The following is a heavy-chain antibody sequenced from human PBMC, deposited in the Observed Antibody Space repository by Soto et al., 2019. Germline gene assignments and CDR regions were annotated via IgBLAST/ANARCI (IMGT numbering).Heavy chain of an antibody. J-gene: IGHJ4*02. V-gene: IGHV4-30-4*01. D-gene: IGHD3-22*01. CDR2: IYYRGST. Sequence: QVQLQESGPGLVKPSQTLSLTCTVSGGSISRGHYYWSWIRQPPGKGLQWIGYIYYRGSTYYNPALKSRLTISAATSTHRFSLKLTSVTGEETAVYYWARVLDGSGYYPDYWGQGTLVTVSS. CDR3: ARVLDGSGYYPDY. CDR1: GGSISRGHYY.